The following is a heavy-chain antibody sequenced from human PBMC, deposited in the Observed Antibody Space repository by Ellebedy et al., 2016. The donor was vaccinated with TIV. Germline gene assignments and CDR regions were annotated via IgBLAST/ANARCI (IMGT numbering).Heavy chain of an antibody. J-gene: IGHJ4*02. CDR3: ASHNYYYGSGSYDRIVDY. CDR2: ITTHDE. Sequence: GESLKISCEVSGFSFSGYWMHWVRQAPGKGLVWVSRITTHDEKYADSVKGRFTVSRDNAKNTVYLQMNSLRAEDTAVYYCASHNYYYGSGSYDRIVDYWGQGTLVTVSS. V-gene: IGHV3-74*03. CDR1: GFSFSGYW. D-gene: IGHD3-10*01.